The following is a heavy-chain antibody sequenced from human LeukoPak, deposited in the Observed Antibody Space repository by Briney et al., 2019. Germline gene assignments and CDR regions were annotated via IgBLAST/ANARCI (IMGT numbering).Heavy chain of an antibody. CDR2: IYYSGNT. CDR1: GGSISNSNYY. D-gene: IGHD5-24*01. Sequence: SETLSPTCTVSGGSISNSNYYWGWVRQPPGKGQEWIGTIYYSGNTYYTPSLKSRVTISVDTSKNQLSLRLSSVTAADTAVYFCMRHGDEDGYNAKPFDFWGQGTLVTVSS. V-gene: IGHV4-39*01. CDR3: MRHGDEDGYNAKPFDF. J-gene: IGHJ4*02.